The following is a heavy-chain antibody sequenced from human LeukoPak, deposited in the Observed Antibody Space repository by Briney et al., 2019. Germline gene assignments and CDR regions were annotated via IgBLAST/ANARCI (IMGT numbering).Heavy chain of an antibody. CDR2: IRSKAYGGTT. CDR3: TREEGYYYGSGTWNWFDP. J-gene: IGHJ5*02. Sequence: GGSLRLSCTASGFTFGDYAMSWVRQAPGKGLEWVGFIRSKAYGGTTEYAASVKGRFTISRDGSKSIAYLQMNSLKTEDTAVYYCTREEGYYYGSGTWNWFDPWGQGTLVTVSS. D-gene: IGHD3-10*01. CDR1: GFTFGDYA. V-gene: IGHV3-49*04.